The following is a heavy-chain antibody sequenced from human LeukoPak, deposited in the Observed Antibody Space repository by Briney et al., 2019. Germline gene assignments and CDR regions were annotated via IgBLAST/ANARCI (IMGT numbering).Heavy chain of an antibody. CDR1: GGSISSSSYY. Sequence: SETLSLTCTVSGGSISSSSYYWGWIRQPPGKGLEWIGSIYYSGSTYYNPSLKSRVTISVDTSKNQFSLKLSSVTAADTAVYYCARWGYCSGGSCYFDYWGQGTLVTVS. J-gene: IGHJ4*02. V-gene: IGHV4-39*01. D-gene: IGHD2-15*01. CDR3: ARWGYCSGGSCYFDY. CDR2: IYYSGST.